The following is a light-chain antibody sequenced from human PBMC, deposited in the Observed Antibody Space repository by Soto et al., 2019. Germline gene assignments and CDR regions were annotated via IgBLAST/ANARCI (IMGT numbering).Light chain of an antibody. V-gene: IGKV1-13*02. J-gene: IGKJ5*01. CDR2: AAS. CDR3: QQYNSYPIT. CDR1: QGIDSS. Sequence: AILLTQSPSSLSASVGDRVTITFRASQGIDSSFAWYQQKPGKAPKLLIYAASSLQSGVPSRFSGSGSGTDFTLTISSLQPDDFATYYCQQYNSYPITFGQGTRLEIK.